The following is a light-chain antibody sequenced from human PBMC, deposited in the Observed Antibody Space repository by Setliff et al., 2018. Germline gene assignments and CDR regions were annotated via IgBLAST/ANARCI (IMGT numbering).Light chain of an antibody. CDR1: SSDVGGYNY. Sequence: QSVLAQPPSASGSPGQSVTISCTGTSSDVGGYNYVSWYQQHPGKAPKLMIYEVSKRPSGVPDRFSGSKSGNTASLTVSGLQAEDEADYYCCSFAGTYYVFGSGTKVTV. V-gene: IGLV2-8*01. CDR2: EVS. J-gene: IGLJ1*01. CDR3: CSFAGTYYV.